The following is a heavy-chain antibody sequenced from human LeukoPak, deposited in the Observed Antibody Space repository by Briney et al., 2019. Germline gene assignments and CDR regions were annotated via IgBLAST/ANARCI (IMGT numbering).Heavy chain of an antibody. D-gene: IGHD2-21*01. V-gene: IGHV3-11*01. CDR3: ARGHHIAIPFDY. J-gene: IGHJ4*02. CDR2: ISSSGSSI. CDR1: GFTFSDYY. Sequence: GGSLRLSCAASGFTFSDYYMSWIRQAPGEGLECVSYISSSGSSIYYAGSVKGRFTISRDNAKNSLHLQMNSLRAEDTAVYYCARGHHIAIPFDYWGQGSLVTVSS.